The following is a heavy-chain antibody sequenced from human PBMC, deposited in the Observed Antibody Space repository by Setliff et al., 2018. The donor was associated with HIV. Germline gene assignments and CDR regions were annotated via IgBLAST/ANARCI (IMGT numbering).Heavy chain of an antibody. CDR1: GGSIDTTNYY. J-gene: IGHJ5*02. D-gene: IGHD5-12*01. V-gene: IGHV4-31*03. CDR2: IYHSGST. Sequence: PSETLSLTCTVSGGSIDTTNYYWAWIRQHPGKGLEWIGYIYHSGSTYYNPSLKSRVTISVDTSKNEFSLNLTSVSAADTAMYHCARGRVGGYHWVNWFDPWGQGTLVTVSS. CDR3: ARGRVGGYHWVNWFDP.